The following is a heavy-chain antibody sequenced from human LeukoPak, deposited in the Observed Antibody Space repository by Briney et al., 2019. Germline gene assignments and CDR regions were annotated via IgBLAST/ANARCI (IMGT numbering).Heavy chain of an antibody. CDR2: IDQSGGRS. J-gene: IGHJ3*02. D-gene: IGHD3-16*01. CDR3: ARDVEGGTFDI. CDR1: GFTFSRFW. V-gene: IGHV3-7*05. Sequence: GRSLRLSCAASGFTFSRFWMNWVRQAPGRGLEWVANIDQSGGRSNYVDSVKGRFTISRDNAKNSLFLEMSSLRADDTAVYFCARDVEGGTFDIWGQGTTVTVSS.